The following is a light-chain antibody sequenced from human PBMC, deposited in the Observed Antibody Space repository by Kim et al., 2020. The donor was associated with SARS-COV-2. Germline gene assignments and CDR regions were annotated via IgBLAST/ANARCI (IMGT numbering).Light chain of an antibody. CDR1: SLRRYY. CDR2: PNK. V-gene: IGLV3-19*01. J-gene: IGLJ2*01. Sequence: ALGQTVRITCQGDSLRRYYASWYQQKPGQAPALVVYPNKNRPSGIPDRFAGSSSGNTASLTITGSQAEDEADYYCKSRDTSGDRLVFGGGTQLTVL. CDR3: KSRDTSGDRLV.